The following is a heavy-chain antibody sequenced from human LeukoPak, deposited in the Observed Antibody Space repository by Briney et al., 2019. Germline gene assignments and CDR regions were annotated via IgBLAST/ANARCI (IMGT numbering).Heavy chain of an antibody. CDR3: AGDGEGYQLLYWGKYFDY. CDR2: IYYSGRT. J-gene: IGHJ4*02. CDR1: GGSISSSVCY. Sequence: SETLSLTCTVSGGSISSSVCYWGWIRQSPGKGLEWIGSIYYSGRTYYNPSLKSRVTISVDTSKNQFSLKLSSVTAADTAVYYCAGDGEGYQLLYWGKYFDYWGQGTLVTVSS. D-gene: IGHD2-2*02. V-gene: IGHV4-39*02.